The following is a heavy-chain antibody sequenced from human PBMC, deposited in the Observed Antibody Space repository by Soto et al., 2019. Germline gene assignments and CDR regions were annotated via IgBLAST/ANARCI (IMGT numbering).Heavy chain of an antibody. CDR2: IYYSGST. J-gene: IGHJ4*02. Sequence: PSETLSLTCTVSGGSIISGGYYWTWIRQHPGKGLEWIGYIYYSGSTYYNPSLKSRVTISVDTSKNQLSLQLTSVTAADTAVFYCATVPNYIWGSYRSDSWGQGILVTVSS. CDR1: GGSIISGGYY. D-gene: IGHD3-16*02. V-gene: IGHV4-31*03. CDR3: ATVPNYIWGSYRSDS.